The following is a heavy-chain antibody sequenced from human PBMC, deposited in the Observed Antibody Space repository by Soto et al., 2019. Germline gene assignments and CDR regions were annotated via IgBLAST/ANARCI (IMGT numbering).Heavy chain of an antibody. CDR2: IYHTGST. D-gene: IGHD1-1*01. CDR1: GGSISTVGHY. J-gene: IGHJ4*02. Sequence: LSLTCSVSGGSISTVGHYWTWIRHPPGKGLEWIGSIYHTGSTYYSKSLRSRLTVSVDTSKSQFSLRLSSVTAADTAVYYCARATGTLRSRNCDYWGQGSLVTVSS. CDR3: ARATGTLRSRNCDY. V-gene: IGHV4-31*03.